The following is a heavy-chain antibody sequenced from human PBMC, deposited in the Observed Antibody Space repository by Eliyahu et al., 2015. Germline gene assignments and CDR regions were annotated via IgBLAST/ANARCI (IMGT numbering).Heavy chain of an antibody. CDR2: IYYXGGT. V-gene: IGHV4-39*01. CDR3: ARHLVDGDCDSRGCYGYYFDL. CDR1: RGSXSSSAXY. Sequence: QLQLQESGPGLVKPSETLSLTCPVSRGSXSSSAXYWGWIRQPPGKGLEWIGXIYYXGGTYYNPSXKXRVXISVDTSKDQFSLRLSSVXAADTAVYYCARHLVDGDCDSRGCYGYYFDLWGQGTLVTVSS. J-gene: IGHJ4*02. D-gene: IGHD6-19*01.